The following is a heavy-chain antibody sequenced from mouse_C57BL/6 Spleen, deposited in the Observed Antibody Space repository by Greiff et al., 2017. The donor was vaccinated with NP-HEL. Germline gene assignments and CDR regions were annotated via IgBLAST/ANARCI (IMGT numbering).Heavy chain of an antibody. J-gene: IGHJ4*01. V-gene: IGHV1-26*01. CDR2: INPNNGGT. D-gene: IGHD2-5*01. CDR3: ARWGSNPYYAMDY. CDR1: GSTFTDYY. Sequence: VQLQQSGPELVKPGASVKISCKASGSTFTDYYMNWVKQSHGKSLEWIGDINPNNGGTSYNQKFKGKATLTVDKSSSTAYMELRSLTSEDSAVYYCARWGSNPYYAMDYWGQGTSVTVSS.